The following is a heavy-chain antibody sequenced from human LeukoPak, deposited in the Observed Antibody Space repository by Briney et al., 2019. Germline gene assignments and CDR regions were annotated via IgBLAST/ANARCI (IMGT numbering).Heavy chain of an antibody. D-gene: IGHD3-10*01. Sequence: SETLSLTCTVSGGSINSYYWSWNRQPPGKGLQWIGCIHYSGSTNYNPSLKSRVTISVDTSKNQFSLKLSSVTAADTAVYYCARTTMVRGTYYMDVWGKGTTVTISS. CDR3: ARTTMVRGTYYMDV. V-gene: IGHV4-59*01. J-gene: IGHJ6*03. CDR2: IHYSGST. CDR1: GGSINSYY.